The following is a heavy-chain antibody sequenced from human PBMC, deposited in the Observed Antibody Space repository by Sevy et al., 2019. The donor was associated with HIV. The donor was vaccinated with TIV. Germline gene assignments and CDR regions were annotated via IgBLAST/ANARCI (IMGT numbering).Heavy chain of an antibody. CDR2: ISYDGINK. V-gene: IGHV3-30-3*01. Sequence: GGSLRLSCAASGFIFNTYAMHWVRQAPGKGLEWVAVISYDGINKYYADSVKGRFTISRDNSRNTLDRQMNSLRSEDTALYYCASTGYCTGGSCYSPFGYWGQGTLVTVSS. J-gene: IGHJ4*02. D-gene: IGHD2-15*01. CDR3: ASTGYCTGGSCYSPFGY. CDR1: GFIFNTYA.